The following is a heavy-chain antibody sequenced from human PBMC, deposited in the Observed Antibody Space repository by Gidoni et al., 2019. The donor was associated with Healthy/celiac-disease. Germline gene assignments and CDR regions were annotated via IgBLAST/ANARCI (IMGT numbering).Heavy chain of an antibody. CDR2: ISGSGGST. Sequence: EVQLLESGGGLVQPGGSLRLSCAASGFTLSSYAMSWVRQAPGKGLEWLSAISGSGGSTYYADSVKGRFTISRDNSKNTLYLQMNSLRAEDTAVYYCAKKVSQWLLYYFDYWGQGTLVTVSS. CDR1: GFTLSSYA. D-gene: IGHD6-19*01. CDR3: AKKVSQWLLYYFDY. V-gene: IGHV3-23*01. J-gene: IGHJ4*02.